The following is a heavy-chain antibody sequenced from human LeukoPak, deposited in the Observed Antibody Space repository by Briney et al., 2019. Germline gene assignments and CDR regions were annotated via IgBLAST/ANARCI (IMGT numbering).Heavy chain of an antibody. CDR3: AKEGSDAFDI. V-gene: IGHV3-30*18. J-gene: IGHJ3*02. Sequence: GGSLRLSCAASGFTFSNYGMHWVRQAPGKGLEWVAVISDGGSNKYYADSVKGRFTISRDNSKNTLYLQMNSLRAEDTAVYYCAKEGSDAFDIWGQGTMVTVSS. CDR2: ISDGGSNK. CDR1: GFTFSNYG.